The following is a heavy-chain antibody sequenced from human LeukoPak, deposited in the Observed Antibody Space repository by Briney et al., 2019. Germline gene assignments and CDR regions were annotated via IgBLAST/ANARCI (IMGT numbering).Heavy chain of an antibody. D-gene: IGHD2-21*02. CDR2: IYYSGST. CDR3: ASSPYCGGDCYSGEYFDL. V-gene: IGHV4-39*01. J-gene: IGHJ2*01. CDR1: GVSISSSSYY. Sequence: SETLSLTCTVSGVSISSSSYYWGWIRQPPGKGLEWIGSIYYSGSTYYNPSLKSRVTISVDTSKNQFSLKLSSVTAADTAVYYCASSPYCGGDCYSGEYFDLWGRGTLVTVSS.